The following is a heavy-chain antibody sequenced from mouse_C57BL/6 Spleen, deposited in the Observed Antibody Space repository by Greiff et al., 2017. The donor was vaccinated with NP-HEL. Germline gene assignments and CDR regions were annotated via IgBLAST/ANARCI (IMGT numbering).Heavy chain of an antibody. J-gene: IGHJ4*01. CDR1: GYAFSSSW. D-gene: IGHD6-1*01. CDR3: ARGRNNQAMDY. CDR2: IYPGDGDT. Sequence: QVQLQQSGPELVKPGASVKISCKASGYAFSSSWMNWVKQRPGKGLEWIGRIYPGDGDTNYNGKFKGKATLTADKSSSTAYMQLSSLTSEDSAVYFCARGRNNQAMDYWGQGTSDTVSS. V-gene: IGHV1-82*01.